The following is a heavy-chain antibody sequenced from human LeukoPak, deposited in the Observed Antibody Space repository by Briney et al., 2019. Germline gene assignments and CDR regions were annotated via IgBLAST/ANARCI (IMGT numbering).Heavy chain of an antibody. CDR2: ISAYNGNT. J-gene: IGHJ5*02. Sequence: ASVKVSCKASGYTFTSYGISWVRQAPGQGLEWMGWISAYNGNTNYAQKLQGRVTMTTDTSTSTAYMELRSLRSDDTAVYYCARDSVALVVITTDDRFDPWGQGTLVTVSS. CDR1: GYTFTSYG. V-gene: IGHV1-18*01. CDR3: ARDSVALVVITTDDRFDP. D-gene: IGHD3-22*01.